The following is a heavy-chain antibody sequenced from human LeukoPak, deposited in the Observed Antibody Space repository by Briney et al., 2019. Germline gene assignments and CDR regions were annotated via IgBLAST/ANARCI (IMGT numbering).Heavy chain of an antibody. CDR2: ISGSGAST. J-gene: IGHJ4*02. D-gene: IGHD3-9*01. CDR1: GFTFSSYA. Sequence: GGSLRLSCAASGFTFSSYAMSWVRQAPGKGLERVSTISGSGASTYYADSVKGRFTISRDNSKNTLYLQMSRLRVEDTAVYHCAKVLRGKYDILTGYYRAPADYWGQGTLVTVSS. V-gene: IGHV3-23*01. CDR3: AKVLRGKYDILTGYYRAPADY.